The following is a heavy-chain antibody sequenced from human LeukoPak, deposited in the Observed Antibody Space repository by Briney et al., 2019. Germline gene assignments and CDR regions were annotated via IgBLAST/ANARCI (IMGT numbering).Heavy chain of an antibody. CDR2: ISSSNSYI. Sequence: GGSLRLSCAASGFTFGAYSMNWVRQAPGKGLEWVSCISSSNSYIYYADSVKGRFTISRDNAKNSLFLQMNSLRAEDTAVYYCARALRSGWLVIDYWGQGTLVTVSS. CDR3: ARALRSGWLVIDY. D-gene: IGHD6-19*01. V-gene: IGHV3-21*04. CDR1: GFTFGAYS. J-gene: IGHJ4*02.